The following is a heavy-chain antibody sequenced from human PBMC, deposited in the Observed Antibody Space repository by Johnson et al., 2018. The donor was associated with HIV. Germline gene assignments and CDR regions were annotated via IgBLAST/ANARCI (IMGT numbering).Heavy chain of an antibody. CDR3: ASVPMIVVLDGAFDI. Sequence: VQLVESGGGVVQPGRSVRLSCAASGFSFDDYGMSWVRQAPGKGLEWVSVIYSGGSTYYADSVKGRFTISRDNSKNTLYLQMNSLRAEDTAVYYCASVPMIVVLDGAFDIWGQGTMVTVSS. J-gene: IGHJ3*02. D-gene: IGHD3-22*01. V-gene: IGHV3-66*01. CDR1: GFSFDDYG. CDR2: IYSGGST.